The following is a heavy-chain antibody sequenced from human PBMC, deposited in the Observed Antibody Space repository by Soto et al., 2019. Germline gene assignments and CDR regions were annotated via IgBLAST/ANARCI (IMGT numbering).Heavy chain of an antibody. CDR3: AKSPYDSSGPPTVLDY. Sequence: GSLRLSCAASGFTFSSYAMSWVRQAPGKGLEWVSAISGSGGSTYYADSVKGRFTISRDNSKNTLYLQMNSLRAEDTAVYYCAKSPYDSSGPPTVLDYWGQGPLVTVYS. V-gene: IGHV3-23*01. J-gene: IGHJ4*02. CDR1: GFTFSSYA. CDR2: ISGSGGST. D-gene: IGHD3-22*01.